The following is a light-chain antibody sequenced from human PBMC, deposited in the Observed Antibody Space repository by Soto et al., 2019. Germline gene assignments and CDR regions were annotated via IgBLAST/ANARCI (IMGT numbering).Light chain of an antibody. Sequence: DIQTTQTASALFASVADRVTITCRASQTISSWLAWYQQKPGKAPKLLIYDVSSLESGVPSRFSGSGSGTEFTLTISSLQPDDSATYYCQQYSTFWTFGQGTKVDIK. CDR2: DVS. J-gene: IGKJ1*01. V-gene: IGKV1-5*01. CDR3: QQYSTFWT. CDR1: QTISSW.